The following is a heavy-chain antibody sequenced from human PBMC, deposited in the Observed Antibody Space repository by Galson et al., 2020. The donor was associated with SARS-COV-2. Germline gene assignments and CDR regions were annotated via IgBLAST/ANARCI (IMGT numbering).Heavy chain of an antibody. CDR3: AKGVRPTAKDDFDS. D-gene: IGHD2-21*02. J-gene: IGHJ4*02. CDR2: IYPEDSDT. Sequence: GESLKTSCKGSGYRFTNYWNGWVRPMPGKGLELMGIIYPEDSDTPYSPSFQGLVTLPADTSIGTAYLQWSSLKASDSAMYYCAKGVRPTAKDDFDSWGQGTLVTVSS. V-gene: IGHV5-51*01. CDR1: GYRFTNYW.